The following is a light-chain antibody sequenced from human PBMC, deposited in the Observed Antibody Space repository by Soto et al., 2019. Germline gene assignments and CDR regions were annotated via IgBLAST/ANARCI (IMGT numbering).Light chain of an antibody. CDR1: QSVSSN. J-gene: IGKJ1*01. CDR3: QQYNNWPRV. CDR2: GAS. Sequence: EIVMTQSPATLSVSPGERATLSCRASQSVSSNLAWYQQKPGQAPRLLLYGASTRATGIPARFSGSGSGTEFTLTISSLQSEDFAVYYCQQYNNWPRVFGQGAKVEIK. V-gene: IGKV3-15*01.